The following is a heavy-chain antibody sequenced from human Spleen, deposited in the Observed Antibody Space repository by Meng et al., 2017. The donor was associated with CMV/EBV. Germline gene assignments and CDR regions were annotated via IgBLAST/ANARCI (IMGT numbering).Heavy chain of an antibody. CDR2: INHSGST. V-gene: IGHV4-34*01. CDR1: FSGSY. D-gene: IGHD1-26*01. Sequence: FSGSYWSWIRQPPGKGLEWIGEINHSGSTNYNPSLKSRVTISVDTSKNQFSLKLSSVTAADTAVYYCARGHNFRRVAVGATPGAFDIWGQGTMVTVSS. J-gene: IGHJ3*02. CDR3: ARGHNFRRVAVGATPGAFDI.